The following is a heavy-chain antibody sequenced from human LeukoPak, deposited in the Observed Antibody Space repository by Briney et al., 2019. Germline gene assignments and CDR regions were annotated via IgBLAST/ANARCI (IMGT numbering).Heavy chain of an antibody. D-gene: IGHD2-2*01. CDR1: GGSISSYY. Sequence: PSETLSLTCTVSGGSISSYYWSWIRQPAGKGLEWIGRIYTSGSTNYNPSLKSRVTMSVDTSMNQFSLKLSSVTAADTAVYYCARDLGQYCSSTSCTEDYYYYMDVWGKGTTVTVSS. CDR2: IYTSGST. V-gene: IGHV4-4*07. CDR3: ARDLGQYCSSTSCTEDYYYYMDV. J-gene: IGHJ6*03.